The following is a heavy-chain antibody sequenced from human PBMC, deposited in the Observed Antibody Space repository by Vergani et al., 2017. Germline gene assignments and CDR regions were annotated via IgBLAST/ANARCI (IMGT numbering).Heavy chain of an antibody. CDR2: ISSNGGST. Sequence: EVQLLESGGGLVQPGGSLRLSCAASGFTFSSYAMSWVRQAPGKGLEWVSAISSNGGSTYYADSVKGRFTISRDNSKNTLYLQMGSLRAEDMAVYYCARGGYYDSSGFPYYYYGMDVWGQGTTVTVSS. CDR3: ARGGYYDSSGFPYYYYGMDV. V-gene: IGHV3-64*07. D-gene: IGHD3-22*01. CDR1: GFTFSSYA. J-gene: IGHJ6*02.